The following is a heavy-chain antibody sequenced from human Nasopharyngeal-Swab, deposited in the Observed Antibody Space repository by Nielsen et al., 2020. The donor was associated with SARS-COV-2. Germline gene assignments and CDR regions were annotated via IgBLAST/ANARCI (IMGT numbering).Heavy chain of an antibody. Sequence: GESLKISCAASGFTFRSYAMSWVRQAPGKGLEWVSAISCSGGSTSYADSVKGRFTISRDNSKNTLYLQMNSLRAEDTAIYYCAKRVAGKDYYLDVWGKGTTVTVSS. CDR2: ISCSGGST. J-gene: IGHJ6*03. D-gene: IGHD3-10*01. CDR3: AKRVAGKDYYLDV. V-gene: IGHV3-23*01. CDR1: GFTFRSYA.